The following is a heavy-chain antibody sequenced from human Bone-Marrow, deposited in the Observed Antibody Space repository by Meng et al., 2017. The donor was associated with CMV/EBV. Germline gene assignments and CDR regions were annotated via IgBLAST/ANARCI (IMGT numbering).Heavy chain of an antibody. J-gene: IGHJ4*02. V-gene: IGHV3-74*01. CDR3: ARPGAAGGY. CDR1: GFTFSSYW. Sequence: GGSLRLSCAASGFTFSSYWMHWVRQAPGKGLVWVSRIDSDGSTTNYADSAKGRFTISRDNAKNSLYLQMNSLRAEDTAVYYCARPGAAGGYWGQGTLVTVSS. D-gene: IGHD1-26*01. CDR2: IDSDGSTT.